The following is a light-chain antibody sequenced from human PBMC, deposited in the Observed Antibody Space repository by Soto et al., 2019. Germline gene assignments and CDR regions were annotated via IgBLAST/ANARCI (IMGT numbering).Light chain of an antibody. CDR3: QQYASSPWT. CDR2: GAS. Sequence: ESVSTQSPDTLSLSPGERATLSCRASQSVSSSYLAWYQQKPGQAPRLLIYGASSRATGIPDRFSGSGSGTDFTLTISSLEPEDFALYYCQQYASSPWTFGQGTKVEI. CDR1: QSVSSSY. V-gene: IGKV3-20*01. J-gene: IGKJ1*01.